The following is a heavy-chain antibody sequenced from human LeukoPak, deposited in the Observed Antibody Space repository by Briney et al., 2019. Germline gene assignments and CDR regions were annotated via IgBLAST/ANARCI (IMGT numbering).Heavy chain of an antibody. V-gene: IGHV1-46*01. J-gene: IGHJ5*02. Sequence: ASVKVSCKASGYTLTTYYIHWVRQAPGQGLEWMGVINPSGGSTSFAQKFQARLTMTRDTSTSTVYMELSGLSSEDTAVYYCAREIVVVPSAMGFDPWGQGTLVTVSS. CDR1: GYTLTTYY. CDR2: INPSGGST. CDR3: AREIVVVPSAMGFDP. D-gene: IGHD2-2*01.